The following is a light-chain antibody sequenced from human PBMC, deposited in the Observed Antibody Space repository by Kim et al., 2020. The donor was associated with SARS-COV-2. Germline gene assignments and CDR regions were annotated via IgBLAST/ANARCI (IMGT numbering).Light chain of an antibody. CDR2: KDR. Sequence: GQMLPIPWSGGSSTVGTNYLPWYQQPPGTAPNLLIYKDRQRPSGVPDRFSGSKSGTSASLAISGLQSEDEADYYCATWDDSLSGPVFGGGTKVTVL. J-gene: IGLJ3*02. CDR3: ATWDDSLSGPV. V-gene: IGLV1-47*01. CDR1: SSTVGTNY.